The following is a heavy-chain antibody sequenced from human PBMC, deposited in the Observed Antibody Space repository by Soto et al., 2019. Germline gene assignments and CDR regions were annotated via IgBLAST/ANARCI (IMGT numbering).Heavy chain of an antibody. CDR3: ARNMDYYYGRGSGNGHGV. Sequence: QVRLVQSGAEVKEPGDSVRVSCEASGYTFTAYHIHWVRQAPGQGLEWMGWINPKIGDTGYAQDFQCMVSMTSDMSISTVYMELSRLTSDDTAIYYCARNMDYYYGRGSGNGHGVWGQGTTVTVFS. J-gene: IGHJ6*02. D-gene: IGHD3-10*02. CDR1: GYTFTAYH. CDR2: INPKIGDT. V-gene: IGHV1-2*02.